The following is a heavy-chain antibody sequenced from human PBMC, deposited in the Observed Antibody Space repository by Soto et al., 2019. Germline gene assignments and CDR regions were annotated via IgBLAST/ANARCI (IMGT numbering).Heavy chain of an antibody. CDR1: GFSFSSFD. CDR2: ITARGDSA. Sequence: EVQLLESGGGLVQSGGSLRLSCAASGFSFSSFDMSWVRQAPRKGLEWVSSITARGDSAYHADSVKGRFTISRDNSKNTLYLQMNSLGAEDTAIYYCAKDPHETYYDILTVYWGRGTLVTVSA. V-gene: IGHV3-23*01. CDR3: AKDPHETYYDILTVY. D-gene: IGHD3-9*01. J-gene: IGHJ4*02.